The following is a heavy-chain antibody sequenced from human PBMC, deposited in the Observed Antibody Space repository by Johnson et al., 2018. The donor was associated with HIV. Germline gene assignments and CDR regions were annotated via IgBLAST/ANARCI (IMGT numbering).Heavy chain of an antibody. V-gene: IGHV3-9*01. D-gene: IGHD3-16*01. Sequence: VQLVESGGGLVQPGRSLRLSCAASGFTFDDYVMHWVRQAPGKGLEWVSGISWNSGSIGYADSVKGRFTISRDNSKNTLYLQLNSLRAEDTALYYCARRQMITFGGDHDAFDIWGQGTMVTVSS. CDR2: ISWNSGSI. J-gene: IGHJ3*02. CDR3: ARRQMITFGGDHDAFDI. CDR1: GFTFDDYV.